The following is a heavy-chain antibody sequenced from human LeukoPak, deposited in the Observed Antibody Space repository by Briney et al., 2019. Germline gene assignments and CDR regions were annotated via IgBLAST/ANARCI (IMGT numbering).Heavy chain of an antibody. CDR1: GFRFSSYA. J-gene: IGHJ4*02. Sequence: PGGSLRLSCAASGFRFSSYATSWVRQAPGKGLEWVSSISSSSTYIYYADSLQGRFTISRDNAKSSLFLQMNSLRPEDTAVYYCARGGSTRYDYWGQGTLVTVSS. CDR2: ISSSSTYI. V-gene: IGHV3-21*01. D-gene: IGHD5/OR15-5a*01. CDR3: ARGGSTRYDY.